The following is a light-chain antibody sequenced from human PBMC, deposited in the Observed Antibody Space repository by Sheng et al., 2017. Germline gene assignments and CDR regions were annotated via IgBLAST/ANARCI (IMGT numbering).Light chain of an antibody. J-gene: IGLJ1*01. CDR3: CTYAGSNSFV. CDR1: SSDVGTYEF. CDR2: DVT. Sequence: QSALTQPRSVSGSPGQSVTISCTGTSSDVGTYEFVSWYQQFPGKDPKLIIYDVTHRPSGVPARFSGSKSANTASLTISGLQAEDEADYYCCTYAGSNSFVFGSGTQVTVL. V-gene: IGLV2-11*01.